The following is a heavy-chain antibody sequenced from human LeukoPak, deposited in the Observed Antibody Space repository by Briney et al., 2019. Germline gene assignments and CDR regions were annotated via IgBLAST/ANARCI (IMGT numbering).Heavy chain of an antibody. CDR3: ARVVDILTGYPSPPFDY. V-gene: IGHV3-74*01. CDR1: GFTFSSYW. CDR2: INSDGSST. D-gene: IGHD3-9*01. Sequence: GGSLRLSCAASGFTFSSYWMHWVRQAPGKGLVWVSRINSDGSSTSYADSVKGRFTISRDNAKNTLYLQMNSLRAEDTAVYYCARVVDILTGYPSPPFDYSGQGTLVTVSS. J-gene: IGHJ4*02.